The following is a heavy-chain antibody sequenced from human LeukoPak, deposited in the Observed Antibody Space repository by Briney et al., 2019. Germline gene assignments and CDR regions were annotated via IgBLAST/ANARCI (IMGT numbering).Heavy chain of an antibody. Sequence: GASVKVSCEASGYTFTGYYMHWVRQAPGQGLEWMGWINTNTGNPTYAQGFTGRFVFSLDTSVSTAYLQISSLKAEDTAVYYCARGSGLSSIVLMVYVTNYYYYYMDVWGKGTTVTVSS. J-gene: IGHJ6*03. CDR3: ARGSGLSSIVLMVYVTNYYYYYMDV. D-gene: IGHD2-8*01. CDR1: GYTFTGYY. CDR2: INTNTGNP. V-gene: IGHV7-4-1*02.